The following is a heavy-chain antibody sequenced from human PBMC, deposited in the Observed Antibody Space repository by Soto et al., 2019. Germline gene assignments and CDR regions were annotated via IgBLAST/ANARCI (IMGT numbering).Heavy chain of an antibody. J-gene: IGHJ4*02. V-gene: IGHV4-59*01. CDR2: IYYSGST. CDR3: ARASGVGATYNY. Sequence: SETLSLTCTVSGGSISSYYWSWIRQPPGKGLEWIGYIYYSGSTNYNPSLKSRVTISVDTSKNQFSLKLSSVTAADTAVYYCARASGVGATYNYWGQGTLVTVSS. D-gene: IGHD1-26*01. CDR1: GGSISSYY.